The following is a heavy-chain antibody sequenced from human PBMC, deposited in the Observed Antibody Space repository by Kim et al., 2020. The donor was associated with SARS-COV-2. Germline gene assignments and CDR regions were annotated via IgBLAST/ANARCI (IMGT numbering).Heavy chain of an antibody. J-gene: IGHJ5*02. Sequence: SLKSRVTITVDTSKNQFSLKLSSVTAADTAVYYCARVKPQLRFFYNWFDPWGQGTLVTVSS. V-gene: IGHV4-39*01. CDR3: ARVKPQLRFFYNWFDP. D-gene: IGHD3-3*01.